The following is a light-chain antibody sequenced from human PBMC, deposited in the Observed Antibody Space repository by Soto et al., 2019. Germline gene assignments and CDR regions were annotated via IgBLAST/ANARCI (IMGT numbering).Light chain of an antibody. J-gene: IGKJ4*01. CDR1: RNIKTS. Sequence: DIQMTQSPSSVSASVGDRVTITCRASRNIKTSLAWYQQRPGKGPELLIYDASILQSGVPFRISGSGSGTEFTLTISRLQPEDFATFFCQQINSFPPTFGGGTKVTI. CDR3: QQINSFPPT. V-gene: IGKV1-12*01. CDR2: DAS.